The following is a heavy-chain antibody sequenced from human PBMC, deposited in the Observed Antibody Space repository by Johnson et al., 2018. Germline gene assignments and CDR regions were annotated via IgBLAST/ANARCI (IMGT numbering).Heavy chain of an antibody. CDR1: GFTFHSYG. CDR2: ISGSGAVT. Sequence: EVQLVESGGGLVQPGGSLRLSCGASGFTFHSYGMSWVRQAPGKGLEWVSAISGSGAVTYYADSVKGRFTISRDNNKNTLYLQMDSLRDEDTAVYYCVRRNGNYAFDFWGQGTLGTVSS. CDR3: VRRNGNYAFDF. V-gene: IGHV3-23*04. D-gene: IGHD1-7*01. J-gene: IGHJ4*02.